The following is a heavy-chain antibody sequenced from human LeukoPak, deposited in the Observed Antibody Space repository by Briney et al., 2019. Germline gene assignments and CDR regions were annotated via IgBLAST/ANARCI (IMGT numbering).Heavy chain of an antibody. CDR3: ASSWVRSWFDP. CDR1: GGSISSGGYY. D-gene: IGHD4-23*01. CDR2: IYYSGST. J-gene: IGHJ5*02. Sequence: PSETLSLTCTVSGGSISSGGYYWSWIRQHPGKGLEWIGYIYYSGSTYYNPSLKSRVTISVDTSKNQFSLRLSSVTAADTAVYYCASSWVRSWFDPWGQGTLVTVSS. V-gene: IGHV4-31*03.